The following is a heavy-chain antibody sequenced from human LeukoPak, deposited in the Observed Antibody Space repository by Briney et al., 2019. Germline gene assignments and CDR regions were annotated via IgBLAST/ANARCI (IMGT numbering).Heavy chain of an antibody. Sequence: GGSLRLSCAASGFTFSSYGMHWVRQAPGKGLEWVAVISYDGSNKYYADSVEGRFTISRDNSKNTLYLQMNSLRAEDTAVYYCAKDSSGYLYYFDYWGQGTLVTVSS. J-gene: IGHJ4*02. CDR3: AKDSSGYLYYFDY. V-gene: IGHV3-30*18. CDR1: GFTFSSYG. CDR2: ISYDGSNK. D-gene: IGHD3-22*01.